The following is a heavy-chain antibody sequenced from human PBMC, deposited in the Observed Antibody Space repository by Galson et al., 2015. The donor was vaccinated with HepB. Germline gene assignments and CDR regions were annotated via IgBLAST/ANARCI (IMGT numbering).Heavy chain of an antibody. Sequence: SLRLSCAASGFTFDDYAMHWVRQAPGKGLEWVSSISWNSGSIGYADSVKGRFTISKDNAKNSLFLQMNSLRAEDTAFYYCAKGNYYASGSYSSFDNWGQGTLVTVSS. CDR3: AKGNYYASGSYSSFDN. D-gene: IGHD3-10*01. V-gene: IGHV3-9*01. CDR1: GFTFDDYA. CDR2: ISWNSGSI. J-gene: IGHJ4*02.